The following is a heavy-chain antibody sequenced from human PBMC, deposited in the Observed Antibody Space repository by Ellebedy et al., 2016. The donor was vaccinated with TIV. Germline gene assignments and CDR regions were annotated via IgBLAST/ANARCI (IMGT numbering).Heavy chain of an antibody. CDR1: GNSFTLYW. Sequence: GESLKISCKGSGNSFTLYWIAWVRQRPGSGLEWKGIIYPGDSETRYSPSFEGRVTIAADKSSSTVYLQWSTLTPSDSAIYYCARRSVISRSLDSWGQGTQVIVSS. CDR3: ARRSVISRSLDS. D-gene: IGHD4-23*01. V-gene: IGHV5-51*01. CDR2: IYPGDSET. J-gene: IGHJ4*02.